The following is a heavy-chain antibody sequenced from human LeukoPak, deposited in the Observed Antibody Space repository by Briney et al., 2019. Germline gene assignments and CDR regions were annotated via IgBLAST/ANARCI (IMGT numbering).Heavy chain of an antibody. V-gene: IGHV1-8*01. CDR2: MNPNNGNT. CDR3: ARGKAEMAAIEH. J-gene: IGHJ1*01. D-gene: IGHD5-24*01. CDR1: GYTFTSYG. Sequence: ASVKVSCKASGYTFTSYGLNWVRQATGQGLEWMGWMNPNNGNTGSAQKSQGRITMTRDTSITTAYMELSSLTSEDTAIYYCARGKAEMAAIEHWGQGTLVTVSS.